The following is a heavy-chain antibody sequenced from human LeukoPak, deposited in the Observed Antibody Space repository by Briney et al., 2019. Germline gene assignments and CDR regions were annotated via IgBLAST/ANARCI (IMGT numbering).Heavy chain of an antibody. V-gene: IGHV3-21*01. J-gene: IGHJ4*02. CDR2: ISSSSSYI. CDR1: GFTFSSYS. Sequence: GGSLRLSCAASGFTFSSYSMNWVRQAPGKGLEWVSPISSSSSYIYYADSVKGRFTISRDNAKNSLYLQMNSLRAEDTAVYYCARDYYDSSGYLGIFDYWGQGTLVTVSS. D-gene: IGHD3-22*01. CDR3: ARDYYDSSGYLGIFDY.